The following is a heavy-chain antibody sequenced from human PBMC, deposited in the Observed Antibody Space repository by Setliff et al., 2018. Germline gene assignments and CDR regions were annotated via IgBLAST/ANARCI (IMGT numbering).Heavy chain of an antibody. CDR1: GFTFSSYW. D-gene: IGHD3-10*01. Sequence: PGGSLRLSCAASGFTFSSYWMHWVRQDPGKGLVWVSRVNDDGSSAMYADSVKGRFTMSRDNAKNTLYLQMNSLRAEDTAVYYCARDRVYYGMDVWGQGTTVTVSS. CDR2: VNDDGSSA. J-gene: IGHJ6*02. CDR3: ARDRVYYGMDV. V-gene: IGHV3-74*03.